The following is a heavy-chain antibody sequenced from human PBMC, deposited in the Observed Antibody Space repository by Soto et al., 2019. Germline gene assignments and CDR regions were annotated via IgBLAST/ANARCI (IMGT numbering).Heavy chain of an antibody. CDR2: IYYSGST. Sequence: SETLSLTCTVSGGSISSYYWSWIRQPPGKGLEWIGYIYYSGSTNYNPSLKSRVTISVDTSKNQFSLKLSSVTAADTAVYYCARSAGIAARDYYYYGMDFWGQGTTLTVSS. CDR1: GGSISSYY. CDR3: ARSAGIAARDYYYYGMDF. J-gene: IGHJ6*02. V-gene: IGHV4-59*01. D-gene: IGHD6-6*01.